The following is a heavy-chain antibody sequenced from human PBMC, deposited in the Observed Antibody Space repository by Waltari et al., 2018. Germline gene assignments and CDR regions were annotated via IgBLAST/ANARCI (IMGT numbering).Heavy chain of an antibody. D-gene: IGHD3-16*01. CDR2: INPNSGGT. V-gene: IGHV1-2*06. Sequence: QVQLVQSGAEVKKPGASVKVSCKASGYTFTGYYMPWVRQAPGQGLEWMGRINPNSGGTNYAQKFQGRVTMTRDTSISTAYMELSRLRSDDTAVYYCAREMEMGGIDAFDIWGQGTMVTVSS. CDR1: GYTFTGYY. CDR3: AREMEMGGIDAFDI. J-gene: IGHJ3*02.